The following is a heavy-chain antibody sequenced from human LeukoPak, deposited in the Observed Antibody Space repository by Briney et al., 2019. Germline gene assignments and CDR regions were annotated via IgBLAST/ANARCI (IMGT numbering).Heavy chain of an antibody. J-gene: IGHJ4*02. CDR2: IIPILGIA. D-gene: IGHD5-18*01. CDR3: ARERGVDTAMVFDY. V-gene: IGHV1-69*04. Sequence: SVKVSCKASGYTFTSYYMHWVRQAPGQGLEWMGRIIPILGIANYAQKFQGRVTITADKSTSTAYMELSSLRSEDTAVYYCARERGVDTAMVFDYWGQGTLVTVSS. CDR1: GYTFTSYY.